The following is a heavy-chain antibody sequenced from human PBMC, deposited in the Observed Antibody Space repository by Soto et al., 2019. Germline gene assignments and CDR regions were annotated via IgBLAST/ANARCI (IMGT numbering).Heavy chain of an antibody. V-gene: IGHV4-59*08. CDR1: GGSISSYY. CDR3: ARLYGFSGFDY. J-gene: IGHJ4*02. CDR2: IYYSGST. Sequence: PSETLSLTCTVSGGSISSYYWSWIRQPPGKGLEWIGYIYYSGSTNYNPSLKSRVTISVDTSKNQFSLKLSSVTAADTAVYYCARLYGFSGFDYWGQGTLVTVS. D-gene: IGHD6-25*01.